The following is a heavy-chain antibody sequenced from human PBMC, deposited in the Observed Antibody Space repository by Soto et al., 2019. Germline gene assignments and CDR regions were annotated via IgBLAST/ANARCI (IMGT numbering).Heavy chain of an antibody. D-gene: IGHD2-8*01. V-gene: IGHV4-34*01. CDR3: ARGRLFEGCTNGVCQGSWFDP. Sequence: SETLSLTCAVYGGSFSGYYWSWIRQPPGKGLEWIGEINHSGSTNYNPSLKSQVTISVDTSKNQFSLKLSSVTAADTAVYYCARGRLFEGCTNGVCQGSWFDPWGQGTLVTVSS. CDR2: INHSGST. J-gene: IGHJ5*02. CDR1: GGSFSGYY.